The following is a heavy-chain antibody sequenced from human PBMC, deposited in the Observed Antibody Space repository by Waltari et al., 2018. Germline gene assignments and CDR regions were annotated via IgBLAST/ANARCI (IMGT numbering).Heavy chain of an antibody. CDR3: ARGGRYFDY. CDR1: GFTVSSNY. Sequence: EVQLVESGGGLIQPGGSLSLSCAASGFTVSSNYMSWVRKAPGKGWEWVSVIYSGGSTYYEDSAKGLFTISRDNSKNTLYLQMNSLRAEDTAVYYCARGGRYFDYLGQGTLVTVSS. V-gene: IGHV3-53*01. J-gene: IGHJ4*02. D-gene: IGHD3-16*01. CDR2: IYSGGST.